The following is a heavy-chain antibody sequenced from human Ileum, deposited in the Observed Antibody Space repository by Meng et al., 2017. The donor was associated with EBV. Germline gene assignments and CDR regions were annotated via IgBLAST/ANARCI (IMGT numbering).Heavy chain of an antibody. Sequence: QVPSRASRPGLVRPWGTRSLACAGPGGSISSSNWWSWVRQPPGKGLEWIGEIYHSGSTNYNPSLKSRVTISVDKSKNQFSLNLSSVTAADTAVYYCARVGQWLPIDYWGQGTLVTVSS. CDR2: IYHSGST. J-gene: IGHJ4*02. CDR1: GGSISSSNW. CDR3: ARVGQWLPIDY. V-gene: IGHV4-4*02. D-gene: IGHD6-19*01.